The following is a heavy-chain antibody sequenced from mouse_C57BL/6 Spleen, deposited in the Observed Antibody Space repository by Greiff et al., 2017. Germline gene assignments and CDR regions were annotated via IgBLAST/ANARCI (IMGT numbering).Heavy chain of an antibody. CDR2: IYPGDGDT. D-gene: IGHD1-1*01. CDR3: ARISQFITTGMDY. J-gene: IGHJ4*01. V-gene: IGHV1-80*01. CDR1: GYAFSSYW. Sequence: QVQLQQSGAELVKPGASVKISCKASGYAFSSYWMNWVKQRPGTGLEWIGQIYPGDGDTNYNGKFKGKATLTADKSSSTAYMQLSSLTSEDSAVYFCARISQFITTGMDYWGQGTSVTVSS.